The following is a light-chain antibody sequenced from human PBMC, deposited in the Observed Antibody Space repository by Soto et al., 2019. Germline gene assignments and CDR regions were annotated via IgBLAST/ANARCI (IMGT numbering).Light chain of an antibody. CDR1: LSVASNY. V-gene: IGKV3-20*01. J-gene: IGKJ1*01. CDR2: AAS. CDR3: QQYGSAPWT. Sequence: EIVLTQSPGTLPLSPGERATLSCRASLSVASNYLAWYQQKPGQAPRLLIYAASGRATGIPDRFSGSGSGTDFTLPISRLEPEDFAVYYCQQYGSAPWTFGQGTKVEIK.